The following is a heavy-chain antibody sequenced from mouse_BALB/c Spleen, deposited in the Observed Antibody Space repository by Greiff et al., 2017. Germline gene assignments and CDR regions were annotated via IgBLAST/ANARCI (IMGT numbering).Heavy chain of an antibody. CDR3: GRGYGYYAMDY. CDR1: GYSFTGYF. D-gene: IGHD2-10*02. CDR2: INPYNGDT. Sequence: EVKLMESGPELVKPGASVKISCKASGYSFTGYFMNWVKQSHGKSLEWIGRINPYNGDTFYNQKFKGKATLTVDKSSSTAHMELLSLTSEDSAVYYCGRGYGYYAMDYWGQGTSVTVSS. V-gene: IGHV1-37*01. J-gene: IGHJ4*01.